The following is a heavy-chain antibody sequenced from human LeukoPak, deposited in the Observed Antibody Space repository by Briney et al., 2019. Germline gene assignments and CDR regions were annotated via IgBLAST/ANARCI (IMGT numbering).Heavy chain of an antibody. V-gene: IGHV3-23*01. J-gene: IGHJ4*02. Sequence: PGGSLRLSCAASGFTFRTYGMHWARQAPGKGLEWVSAISGSGGSTYYADSVKGRFTISRDNSKNTLYLQMNSLRAEDTAVYYCAKKRRCSGGSCYSSRGHFDYWGQGTLVTVSS. D-gene: IGHD2-15*01. CDR3: AKKRRCSGGSCYSSRGHFDY. CDR2: ISGSGGST. CDR1: GFTFRTYG.